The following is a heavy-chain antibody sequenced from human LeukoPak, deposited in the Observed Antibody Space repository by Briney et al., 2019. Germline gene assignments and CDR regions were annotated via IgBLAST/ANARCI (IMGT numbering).Heavy chain of an antibody. CDR3: ARYLSRFSFDY. D-gene: IGHD2-2*01. J-gene: IGHJ4*02. Sequence: GGSLRLSCAASGFTFNSYAMSWVRQAPGKGLEWVSAISGSGGNTYYADSVKGRFTISRDNSKNTLYLQMNNLRAEDTAVYYCARYLSRFSFDYWGQGTLVTVSS. V-gene: IGHV3-23*01. CDR2: ISGSGGNT. CDR1: GFTFNSYA.